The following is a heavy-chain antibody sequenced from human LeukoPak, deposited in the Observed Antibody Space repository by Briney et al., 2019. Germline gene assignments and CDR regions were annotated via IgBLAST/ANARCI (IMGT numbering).Heavy chain of an antibody. J-gene: IGHJ4*02. CDR1: GHSISSGYY. CDR2: IYHSGST. D-gene: IGHD2-2*02. Sequence: SETLSLTCTVSGHSISSGYYWGWIRQPPGKGLEWIGSIYHSGSTYYNPSLKSRVTISVDTSKNQFSLKLSSVTAADTAVYYCARDGGIVVVPAAIMRGLYDYWGQGTLVTVSS. CDR3: ARDGGIVVVPAAIMRGLYDY. V-gene: IGHV4-38-2*02.